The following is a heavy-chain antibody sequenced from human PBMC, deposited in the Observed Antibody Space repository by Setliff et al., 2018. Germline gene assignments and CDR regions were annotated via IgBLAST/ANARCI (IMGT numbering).Heavy chain of an antibody. J-gene: IGHJ4*02. CDR3: ARGGPGVVIMPAAKLFDY. CDR2: INPNSGGT. V-gene: IGHV1-2*06. Sequence: GPVKVSCKASGSPFTGYYMHWVRQAPGQGLEWMGRINPNSGGTNYAQKFQGRVTMTWDTSISTAYMELSRLRSDDTAVYYCARGGPGVVIMPAAKLFDYWGQGTLVTVSS. CDR1: GSPFTGYY. D-gene: IGHD2-2*01.